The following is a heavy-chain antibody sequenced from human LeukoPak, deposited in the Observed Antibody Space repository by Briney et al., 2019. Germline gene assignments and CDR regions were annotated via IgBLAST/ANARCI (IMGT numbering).Heavy chain of an antibody. CDR2: IYTSGST. CDR1: GGSISGFY. V-gene: IGHV4-4*07. CDR3: ATGGDRQLERLGVWYYYYMDV. J-gene: IGHJ6*03. Sequence: PSETLSLTCTVSGGSISGFYWSWLLQTAGKGLEWIGRIYTSGSTNYNPSLTSRVTMSLDTSKNQFSLKLRSVTAADTAVYYCATGGDRQLERLGVWYYYYMDVWGKGTTVTVSS. D-gene: IGHD1-1*01.